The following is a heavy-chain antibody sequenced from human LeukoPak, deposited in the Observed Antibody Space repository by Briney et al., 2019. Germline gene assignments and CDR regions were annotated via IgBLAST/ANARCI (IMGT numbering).Heavy chain of an antibody. Sequence: GGSLRLSCAASGFTFSNYNMNWVRQGPGKGLEWVSTITGSGGNTDYADSVKGRFTISRDNSKNTLYLQMHSLRAEDTAVYYCAVDWYDSSGYGTFDYWGQGTLVTVSS. CDR1: GFTFSNYN. D-gene: IGHD3-22*01. CDR3: AVDWYDSSGYGTFDY. J-gene: IGHJ4*02. CDR2: ITGSGGNT. V-gene: IGHV3-23*01.